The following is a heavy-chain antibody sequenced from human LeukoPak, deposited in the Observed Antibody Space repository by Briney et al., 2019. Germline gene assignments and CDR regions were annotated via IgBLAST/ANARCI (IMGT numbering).Heavy chain of an antibody. Sequence: PGGSLRLSCAASGFTFSSYGMSWVRQAPGKGLEWVSGISGSGGSTYYADSVKGRFTISRDNSKNTLYLQMNSLRAEDTAVYYCAKDVPTFYYDSSGYPIFDYWGQGTLVTVSS. CDR2: ISGSGGST. D-gene: IGHD3-22*01. CDR1: GFTFSSYG. J-gene: IGHJ4*02. CDR3: AKDVPTFYYDSSGYPIFDY. V-gene: IGHV3-23*01.